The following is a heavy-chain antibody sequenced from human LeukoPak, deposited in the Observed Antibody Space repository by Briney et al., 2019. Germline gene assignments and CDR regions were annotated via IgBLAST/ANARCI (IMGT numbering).Heavy chain of an antibody. D-gene: IGHD2-2*01. V-gene: IGHV3-7*01. CDR2: IKQDGFEK. CDR1: GFNFSSNW. J-gene: IGHJ6*03. Sequence: GGSLRLSCAASGFNFSSNWMTWVRQAPGKGLEWVANIKQDGFEKYYVDSVKGRFTISRDNGKNSLYLQMNSLRAGDTAVYYCACSSTSQYYYYFYYMDVWGKGTTVTVSS. CDR3: ACSSTSQYYYYFYYMDV.